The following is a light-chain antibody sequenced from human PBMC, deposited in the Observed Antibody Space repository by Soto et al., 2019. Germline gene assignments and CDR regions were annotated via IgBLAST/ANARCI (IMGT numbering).Light chain of an antibody. CDR2: AAS. J-gene: IGKJ5*01. Sequence: EIVMTQSPATLSVSPGETASLSCRASRSVTNNYLAWHQQKPGQTPRLLIYAASTRATGIPDRFSGSGSGTDFTLTISSLEPEDFAVYYCQQRNYWQVTFGQGTRLEIK. V-gene: IGKV3D-20*02. CDR3: QQRNYWQVT. CDR1: RSVTNNY.